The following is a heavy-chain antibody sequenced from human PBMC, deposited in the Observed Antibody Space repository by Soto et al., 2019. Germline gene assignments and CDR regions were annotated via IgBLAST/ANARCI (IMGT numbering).Heavy chain of an antibody. CDR3: AKESIVVVVAATDYYYYYYMDV. CDR1: GFTFSSYA. J-gene: IGHJ6*03. D-gene: IGHD2-15*01. CDR2: ISGSGGST. Sequence: EVQLLESGGGLVQPGGSLRLSCAASGFTFSSYAMSWVRQAPGKGLEWVSAISGSGGSTYYADSVKGRFTISRDNSKNTLYLQMNSLRAEDKAVYYCAKESIVVVVAATDYYYYYYMDVWGKGTTVTVSS. V-gene: IGHV3-23*01.